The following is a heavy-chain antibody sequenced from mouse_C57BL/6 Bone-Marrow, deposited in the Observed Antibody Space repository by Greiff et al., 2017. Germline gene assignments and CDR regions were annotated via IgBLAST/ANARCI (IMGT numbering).Heavy chain of an antibody. D-gene: IGHD2-13*01. CDR3: ASGGDWFAY. CDR2: IDPSDSYT. V-gene: IGHV1-59*01. Sequence: QVQLQQPGAELVRPGTSVKLSCKASGYTFTSYWMHWVKQRPGQGLEWIGVIDPSDSYTNYNQKFKGKATLTVDTSSSTAYRQRSSLTSEDSAVYYCASGGDWFAYWGQGTLVTVSA. CDR1: GYTFTSYW. J-gene: IGHJ3*01.